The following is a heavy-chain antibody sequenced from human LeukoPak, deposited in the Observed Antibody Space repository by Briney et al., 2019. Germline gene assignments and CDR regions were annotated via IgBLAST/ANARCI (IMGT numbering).Heavy chain of an antibody. Sequence: ASVKVSCTASGYTFTGYFMHWVRQAPGQGLEWMGWINPNSGGTNYAQKFQGRVTMTRDTSMSTLYMELSRLRSDDTAVYYCARGNPGSMLGDIWGQGTMVTASS. CDR1: GYTFTGYF. D-gene: IGHD2-8*01. J-gene: IGHJ3*02. V-gene: IGHV1-2*02. CDR3: ARGNPGSMLGDI. CDR2: INPNSGGT.